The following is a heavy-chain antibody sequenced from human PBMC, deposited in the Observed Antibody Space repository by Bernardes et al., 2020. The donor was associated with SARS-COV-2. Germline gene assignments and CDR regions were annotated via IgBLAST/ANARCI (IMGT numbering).Heavy chain of an antibody. CDR2: ISDSGST. J-gene: IGHJ4*02. V-gene: IGHV4-30-4*01. Sequence: SVSLRLTCSVSGASLSSDDFWSWLRQPPEQGLEWLGYISDSGSTLYNPSLTGRITISVDTSKKHLSLRLTSVTAADTALYYCARVTSPGDYVCDSWGQGTLITVSS. CDR1: GASLSSDDF. D-gene: IGHD4-17*01. CDR3: ARVTSPGDYVCDS.